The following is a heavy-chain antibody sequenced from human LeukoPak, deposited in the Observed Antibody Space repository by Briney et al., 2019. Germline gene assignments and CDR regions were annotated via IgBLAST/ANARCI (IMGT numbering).Heavy chain of an antibody. D-gene: IGHD1-7*01. CDR1: GFTFSTYW. CDR3: AREMGWNYGDY. V-gene: IGHV3-7*05. J-gene: IGHJ4*02. CDR2: IKKDGSER. Sequence: GGSLRLSCAASGFTFSTYWMTWVRQAPGKGLEWVANIKKDGSERYYVDSVRGRFTISRDNAKNSLYLQMNSLRAEDTAVYYCAREMGWNYGDYWGQGTLVTVSS.